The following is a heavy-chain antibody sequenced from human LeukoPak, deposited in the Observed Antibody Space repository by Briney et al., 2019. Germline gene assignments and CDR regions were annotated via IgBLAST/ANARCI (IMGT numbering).Heavy chain of an antibody. Sequence: EPGGSLRLSCAASGFTFRDYYMAWIRQAPGKGLEWVSIISSGSSAIFSADALKGRFTISRDNAKNSLYLQMNSLRAEDTAVYYCARAGSNIVVVPNWFDPWGQGTLVTVSS. CDR2: ISSGSSAI. CDR3: ARAGSNIVVVPNWFDP. J-gene: IGHJ5*02. D-gene: IGHD2-2*01. CDR1: GFTFRDYY. V-gene: IGHV3-69-1*01.